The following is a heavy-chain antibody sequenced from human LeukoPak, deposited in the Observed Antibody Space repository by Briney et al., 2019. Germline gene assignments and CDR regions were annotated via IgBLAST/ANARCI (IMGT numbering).Heavy chain of an antibody. J-gene: IGHJ4*02. CDR3: ASPIVGATVASDY. CDR1: GYSISSGYY. CDR2: IYHGGNT. V-gene: IGHV4-38-2*02. Sequence: PSETLSLTCTVSGYSISSGYYWGWIRQPPGKGLEWIGSIYHGGNTYYNPSLKSRVTISVDTSKNQFSLKLSSVTAADTAVYYCASPIVGATVASDYWGQGTLVTVSS. D-gene: IGHD1-26*01.